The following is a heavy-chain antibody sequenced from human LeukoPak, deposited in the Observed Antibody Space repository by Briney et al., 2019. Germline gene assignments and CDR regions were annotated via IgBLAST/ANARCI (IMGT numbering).Heavy chain of an antibody. CDR1: GFTFSSYG. CDR3: AREFGLVVPAAMPTYYYYGMDV. D-gene: IGHD2-2*01. J-gene: IGHJ6*02. V-gene: IGHV3-33*01. CDR2: IWYDGSNK. Sequence: PGGSLRLSCAASGFTFSSYGMHWVRQAPGKGLEWVAVIWYDGSNKYYADSVKGRFTISRDNSKNTLYLQMNSLRAEDTAVYYCAREFGLVVPAAMPTYYYYGMDVWGQGTTVTVSS.